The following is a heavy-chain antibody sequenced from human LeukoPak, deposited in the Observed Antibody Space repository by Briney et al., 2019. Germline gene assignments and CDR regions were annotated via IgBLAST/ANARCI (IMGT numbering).Heavy chain of an antibody. CDR1: VVSISSYH. CDR3: ASMPFHYVSSSSGYYWYYFHY. V-gene: IGHV4-59*01. J-gene: IGHJ4*02. Sequence: AETLSLTCTVSVVSISSYHWSWVRQPPGRGLDWIGYISHSGNTNYNPSLKSRVTISVDTSKNQFSLKLSSVTAADTAVYYCASMPFHYVSSSSGYYWYYFHYWGQGTLVIVSS. D-gene: IGHD3-22*01. CDR2: ISHSGNT.